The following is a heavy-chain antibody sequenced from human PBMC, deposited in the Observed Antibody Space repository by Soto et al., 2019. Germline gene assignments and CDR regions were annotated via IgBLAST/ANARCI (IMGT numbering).Heavy chain of an antibody. CDR2: IYPGDSDT. CDR1: GYSFTSYW. J-gene: IGHJ6*02. D-gene: IGHD6-19*01. CDR3: ARTTQSIAVAGSPYYYGMDV. V-gene: IGHV5-51*01. Sequence: GESLKISCKGSGYSFTSYWIGWVRQMPGKGLEWMGIIYPGDSDTRYSPSFQGQVTISADKSISTAYLQWSSLKASDTAMYYCARTTQSIAVAGSPYYYGMDVWGQGTTVTVSS.